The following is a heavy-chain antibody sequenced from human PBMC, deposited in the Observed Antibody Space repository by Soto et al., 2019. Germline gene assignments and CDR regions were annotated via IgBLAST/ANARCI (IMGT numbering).Heavy chain of an antibody. Sequence: GGSLRLSCAASGLTFSSYGMHWVRQAPGKGLEWVAVISYDGSNKYYADSVKGRFTISRDNSKNTLYLQMNSLRAEDTAVYYCAKGLAIRFLEWLREEPHDYNWFDPWGQGTLVTVSS. CDR3: AKGLAIRFLEWLREEPHDYNWFDP. V-gene: IGHV3-30*18. CDR1: GLTFSSYG. J-gene: IGHJ5*02. CDR2: ISYDGSNK. D-gene: IGHD3-3*01.